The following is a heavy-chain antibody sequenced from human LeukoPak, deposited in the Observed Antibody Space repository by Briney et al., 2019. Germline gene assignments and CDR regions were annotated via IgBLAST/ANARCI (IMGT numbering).Heavy chain of an antibody. V-gene: IGHV3-48*03. J-gene: IGHJ3*02. Sequence: GGSLRLSCAASGFTFSSFEMNWVRQAPGKGLEWVSYISGSGATIYYADSVKGRFTISRDNAKKSVYLQLNSLRVEDTAVYYCARDGATIGGALDIWGQGTMVTVSS. CDR1: GFTFSSFE. CDR2: ISGSGATI. CDR3: ARDGATIGGALDI. D-gene: IGHD1-26*01.